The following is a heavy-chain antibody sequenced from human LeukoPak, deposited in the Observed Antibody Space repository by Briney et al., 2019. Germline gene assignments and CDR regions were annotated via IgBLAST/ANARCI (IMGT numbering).Heavy chain of an antibody. CDR3: ARGWGPDGYSGYDYPYFDY. CDR1: GFTFSSYA. Sequence: PGGSLRLSCAASGFTFSSYAMSWVRQAPGKGLEWVSAISGSGGSTYYADSVKGRFTISRDNAKNSLYLQMNSLRAEDTAVYYCARGWGPDGYSGYDYPYFDYWGQGTLVTVSS. CDR2: ISGSGGST. D-gene: IGHD5-12*01. J-gene: IGHJ4*02. V-gene: IGHV3-23*01.